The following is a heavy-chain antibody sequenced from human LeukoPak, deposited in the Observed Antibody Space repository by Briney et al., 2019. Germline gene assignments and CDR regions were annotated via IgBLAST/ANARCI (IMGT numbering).Heavy chain of an antibody. Sequence: ASVKVSCKASGGTFSSYAISWVRQAPGQGLEWMGRIIPIFGTANYAQKFQGRVTITTDESTSTAYMELSSLRSADTAVYYCAREEVTVTTKPFDYWGQGTLVTVSS. D-gene: IGHD4-17*01. CDR3: AREEVTVTTKPFDY. CDR1: GGTFSSYA. V-gene: IGHV1-69*05. J-gene: IGHJ4*02. CDR2: IIPIFGTA.